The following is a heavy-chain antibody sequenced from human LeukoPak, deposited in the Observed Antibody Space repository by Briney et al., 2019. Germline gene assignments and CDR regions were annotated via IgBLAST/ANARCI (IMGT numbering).Heavy chain of an antibody. CDR3: ARERERSDWFDP. D-gene: IGHD5-24*01. V-gene: IGHV3-11*01. Sequence: GGSLRLSCAASGFTFSDYYMSWIRQAPGKGLEWVSYISSSGSTIYYADSVKGRFTISRDNAKNSLYLQMNSPRAEDTAVYYCARERERSDWFDPWGQGTLVTVSS. J-gene: IGHJ5*02. CDR2: ISSSGSTI. CDR1: GFTFSDYY.